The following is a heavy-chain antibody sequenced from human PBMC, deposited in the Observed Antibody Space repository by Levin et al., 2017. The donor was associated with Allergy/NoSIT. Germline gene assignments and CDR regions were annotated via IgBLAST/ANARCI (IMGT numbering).Heavy chain of an antibody. CDR3: ARGGGSRLDY. D-gene: IGHD2-21*01. CDR2: ISGSGDST. J-gene: IGHJ4*02. V-gene: IGHV3-23*01. Sequence: LSLTCAASGFTFRNYAMSWVRPAPGKGLEWVSVISGSGDSTYYADSVKGRFTISRDKSKNTVNLQMNSLRAEDTALYFCARGGGSRLDYWAQGTPVTVSS. CDR1: GFTFRNYA.